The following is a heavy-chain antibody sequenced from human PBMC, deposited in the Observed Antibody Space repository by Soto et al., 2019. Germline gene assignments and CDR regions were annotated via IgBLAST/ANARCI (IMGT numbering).Heavy chain of an antibody. CDR1: GFTFSSYG. CDR2: ISYDGSKE. CDR3: AKDLRLWSKDYYYYGMDV. D-gene: IGHD5-18*01. J-gene: IGHJ6*02. V-gene: IGHV3-30*18. Sequence: QVQLVESGGGVGQPGRSLRLSCAASGFTFSSYGMHWVRQAPGKGLEWVAVISYDGSKEFYADSVKGRFTISRDNSKNTLYLQMNSLRAEDTAVYYCAKDLRLWSKDYYYYGMDVWGQGTTVTVSS.